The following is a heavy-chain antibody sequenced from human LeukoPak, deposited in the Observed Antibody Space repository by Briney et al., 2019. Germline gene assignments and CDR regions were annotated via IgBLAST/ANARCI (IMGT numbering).Heavy chain of an antibody. CDR1: GFSLSTSGVG. V-gene: IGHV2-5*01. D-gene: IGHD6-19*01. J-gene: IGHJ4*02. Sequence: VSGPTLVKPTQTLTLTCTFSGFSLSTSGVGVGWIRQPPGKALEWLALIYWNDDKRYSPSLKSRLTITKDTSKNQVVLTMTSMDPVDTATYYCAHRVVAGPLDYWGQGTLVTVSS. CDR3: AHRVVAGPLDY. CDR2: IYWNDDK.